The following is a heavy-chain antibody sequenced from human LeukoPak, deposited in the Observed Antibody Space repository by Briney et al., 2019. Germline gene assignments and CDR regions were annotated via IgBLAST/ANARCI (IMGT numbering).Heavy chain of an antibody. CDR1: GGSFSGYY. J-gene: IGHJ4*02. CDR3: ARDYGGAGNDY. V-gene: IGHV4-34*01. Sequence: SETLSLTCAVYGGSFSGYYWSWIRQPPGKGLEWIGEINHSGSTNYNPSLKSRVTISVDTSKNQFSLKLSSVTAAYTAVYYCARDYGGAGNDYWGQGTLVTVSS. D-gene: IGHD4/OR15-4a*01. CDR2: INHSGST.